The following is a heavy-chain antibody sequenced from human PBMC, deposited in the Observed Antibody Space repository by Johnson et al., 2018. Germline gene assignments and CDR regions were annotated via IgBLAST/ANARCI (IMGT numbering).Heavy chain of an antibody. Sequence: EVQLLETGAEVKKPGESLKISCKGSGYSFTSYWIGWVRQMPGKGLEWMGIIYPGDSDTRYSPSFQGQVTIPADKSISTAYLQWSSLKASETAMYYCARQGKGYSYGRYYYYYMDVWGKGTTVTVSS. CDR2: IYPGDSDT. V-gene: IGHV5-51*01. D-gene: IGHD5-18*01. CDR1: GYSFTSYW. J-gene: IGHJ6*03. CDR3: ARQGKGYSYGRYYYYYMDV.